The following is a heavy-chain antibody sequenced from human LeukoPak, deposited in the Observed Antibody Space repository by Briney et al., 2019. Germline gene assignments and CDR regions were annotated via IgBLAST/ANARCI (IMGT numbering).Heavy chain of an antibody. CDR2: IHPGDSDT. V-gene: IGHV5-51*01. J-gene: IGHJ4*02. CDR1: GYTFTAYW. CDR3: ARSGRLGYCSGGSCFRWDY. Sequence: GESLKISCQGSGYTFTAYWIGWVRQMPGKGLEWVGIIHPGDSDTRYSPSFQGQITISADKSITTAYLQWGSLKASDTAMYYCARSGRLGYCSGGSCFRWDYWGQGTLVTVSS. D-gene: IGHD2-15*01.